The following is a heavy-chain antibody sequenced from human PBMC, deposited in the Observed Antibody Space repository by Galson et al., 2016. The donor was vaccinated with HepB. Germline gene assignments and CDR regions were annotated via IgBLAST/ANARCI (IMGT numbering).Heavy chain of an antibody. J-gene: IGHJ4*02. Sequence: SVKVSCKASGYILTDYGISWVRQAPGQGLEWMGWISAINGNTKYAQKVQGRVTMTADTSTNTANMELRTLGFDDTAVYYCARDSGSSWSYWGQGTLVTVSS. CDR2: ISAINGNT. CDR3: ARDSGSSWSY. CDR1: GYILTDYG. V-gene: IGHV1-18*01. D-gene: IGHD6-13*01.